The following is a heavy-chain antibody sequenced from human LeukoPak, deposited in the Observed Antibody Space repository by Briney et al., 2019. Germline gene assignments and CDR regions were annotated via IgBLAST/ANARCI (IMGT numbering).Heavy chain of an antibody. J-gene: IGHJ5*02. V-gene: IGHV1-24*01. CDR3: ATDRLDLPANWFDP. D-gene: IGHD6-6*01. CDR2: FDPEDGET. CDR1: GYTLTELS. Sequence: ASVKVSCKVSGYTLTELSMHWVRQAPGKGLEWMGGFDPEDGETIYAQKFQGRVTMTEDTSTDTAYMELSRLSSEDTAVYYCATDRLDLPANWFDPWGQGTLVTVPS.